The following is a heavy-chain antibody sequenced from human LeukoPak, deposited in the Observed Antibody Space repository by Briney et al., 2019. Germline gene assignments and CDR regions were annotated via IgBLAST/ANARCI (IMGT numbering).Heavy chain of an antibody. J-gene: IGHJ4*02. Sequence: ASVKVSCKASGYTFTNYGISWVRQAPGQGLEWMGWISGYNGNTKYAQKFQGRVTMTTDTSTTTAYIELRSLRSDDTAVYYCARSLNYYSGNYQLYDYWGQGTLVTVSS. CDR2: ISGYNGNT. CDR1: GYTFTNYG. D-gene: IGHD1-26*01. CDR3: ARSLNYYSGNYQLYDY. V-gene: IGHV1-18*01.